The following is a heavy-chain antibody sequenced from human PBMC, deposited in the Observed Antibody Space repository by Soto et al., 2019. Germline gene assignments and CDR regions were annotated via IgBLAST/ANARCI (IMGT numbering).Heavy chain of an antibody. CDR1: DTTFSYYG. J-gene: IGHJ6*02. V-gene: IGHV1-18*01. CDR3: AATCGNYFGRDV. CDR2: ISGYNAKK. D-gene: IGHD2-21*01. Sequence: QAQLMQSGSEVKRPGASVKVSCKCSDTTFSYYGINWVRQTPGQGLEWLGWISGYNAKKRDAPKFHDRVTMTAGTTTTTAYLEIRTLTSDDSGTYFRAATCGNYFGRDVWGQGTTVSFS.